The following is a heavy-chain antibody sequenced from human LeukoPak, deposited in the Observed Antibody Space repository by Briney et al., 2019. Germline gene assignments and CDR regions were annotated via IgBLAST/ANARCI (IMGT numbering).Heavy chain of an antibody. CDR1: GYTFTGYY. CDR3: ARAWGLGYCSGGSCLDAFDI. V-gene: IGHV1-2*02. J-gene: IGHJ3*02. Sequence: ASVKVSCKASGYTFTGYYMHWVRQAPGQGLEWMGWINPNSGGTNYAQKFQGRVTMTRDTSISTAYMELSRLRSDDTAVYYCARAWGLGYCSGGSCLDAFDIWGQGTMVTVSS. D-gene: IGHD2-15*01. CDR2: INPNSGGT.